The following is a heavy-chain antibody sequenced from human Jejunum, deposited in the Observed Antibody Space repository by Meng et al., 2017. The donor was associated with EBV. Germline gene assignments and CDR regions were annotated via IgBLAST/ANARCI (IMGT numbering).Heavy chain of an antibody. J-gene: IGHJ4*02. CDR1: GFTFSGFW. CDR3: AKDRNYYIDY. Sequence: EVASVWSGVGLVQRWGSLRLSCSASGFTFSGFWMYWVRQVPGKGLVWISRINGDGSRTTYADSVKDRFTISRDNAKNTLYLQMNSLRAEDTAVYYCAKDRNYYIDYWGQGTLVTVSS. V-gene: IGHV3-74*01. CDR2: INGDGSRT.